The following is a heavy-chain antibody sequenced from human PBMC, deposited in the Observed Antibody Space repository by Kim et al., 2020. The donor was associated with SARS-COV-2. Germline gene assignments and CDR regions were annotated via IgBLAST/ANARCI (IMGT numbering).Heavy chain of an antibody. D-gene: IGHD3-16*02. CDR1: GGSFSGYY. CDR3: ARGPPDYDYVWGSYRYRGNYYYGMDV. V-gene: IGHV4-34*01. Sequence: SETLSLTCAVYGGSFSGYYWSWIRQPPGKGLEWIGEINHSGSTNYNPSLKSRVTISVDTSKNQFSLKLSSVTAADTAVYYCARGPPDYDYVWGSYRYRGNYYYGMDVWGQGTTVTVSS. J-gene: IGHJ6*02. CDR2: INHSGST.